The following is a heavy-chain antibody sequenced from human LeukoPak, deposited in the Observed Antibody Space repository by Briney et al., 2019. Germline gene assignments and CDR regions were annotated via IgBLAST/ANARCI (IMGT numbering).Heavy chain of an antibody. CDR3: ARDGSLAQLSPPNP. V-gene: IGHV1-2*02. D-gene: IGHD6-13*01. CDR1: GYTFTGYY. Sequence: GASVKVSCKASGYTFTGYYMHWVRQAPGQGLEWMGWINPNSGGTNYAQKFQGRVTMTRDTSISTAYMELSRLRSDDTAVYYCARDGSLAQLSPPNPLGQGTLVTVSS. J-gene: IGHJ5*02. CDR2: INPNSGGT.